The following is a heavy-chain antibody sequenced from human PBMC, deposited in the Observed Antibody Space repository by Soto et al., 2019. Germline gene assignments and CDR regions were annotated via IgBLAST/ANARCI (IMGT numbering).Heavy chain of an antibody. Sequence: SETLSLTCAVYGGSFSGYYWSWIRQPPGKGLEWIGEINHSGSTNYNPSLKSRVTISVDTSKNQFSLKLSSVTAADTAVYYCARGWAEVLWFGDPRIPQHWGQGTLVTVSS. CDR1: GGSFSGYY. CDR3: ARGWAEVLWFGDPRIPQH. D-gene: IGHD3-10*01. J-gene: IGHJ1*01. CDR2: INHSGST. V-gene: IGHV4-34*01.